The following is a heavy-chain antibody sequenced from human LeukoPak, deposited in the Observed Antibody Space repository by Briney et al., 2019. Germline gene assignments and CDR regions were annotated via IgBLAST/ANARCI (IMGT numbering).Heavy chain of an antibody. V-gene: IGHV4-38-2*02. D-gene: IGHD5-18*01. Sequence: KPSETLSLTCTVSGYSISSGYYWGWIRQPPGKGLEWIGSIYHSGSTYYNPSLKSRVTISVDTSKNQFSLKLSSVTAADTAVYYCAREDRHSYADYWGQGTLVTVSS. J-gene: IGHJ4*02. CDR2: IYHSGST. CDR3: AREDRHSYADY. CDR1: GYSISSGYY.